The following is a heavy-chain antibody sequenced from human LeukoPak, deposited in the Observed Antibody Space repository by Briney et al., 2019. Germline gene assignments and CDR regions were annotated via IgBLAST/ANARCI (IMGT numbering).Heavy chain of an antibody. CDR1: GGSISSGDYY. J-gene: IGHJ4*02. Sequence: KTSETLSLTCTVSGGSISSGDYYWSWIRQPPGKGLEWIGYIYYSGSTYYNPSLKSRVTISVDTSKNQFSLKLSSVTAADTAVYYCARGPEDDGSGYYAGYYFDYWGQGTLVTVSS. V-gene: IGHV4-30-4*01. CDR2: IYYSGST. D-gene: IGHD3-22*01. CDR3: ARGPEDDGSGYYAGYYFDY.